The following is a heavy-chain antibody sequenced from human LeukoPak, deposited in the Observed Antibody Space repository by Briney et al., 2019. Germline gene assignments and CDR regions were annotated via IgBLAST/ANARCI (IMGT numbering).Heavy chain of an antibody. CDR1: GYSFSSYG. D-gene: IGHD3-22*01. V-gene: IGHV1-18*01. CDR2: ISGNNGNT. CDR3: ARGYYDSSDFEYFHH. Sequence: GASVKVSCKASGYSFSSYGISWVRQAPGQGLEWMTWISGNNGNTDFAKNFQGRVTMTTDTSTTTVYMELSRLTSDDTAVYYCARGYYDSSDFEYFHHWGQGTLVTVSS. J-gene: IGHJ1*01.